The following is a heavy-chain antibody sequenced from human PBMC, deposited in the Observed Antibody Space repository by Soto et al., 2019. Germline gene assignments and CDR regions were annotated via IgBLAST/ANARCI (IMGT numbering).Heavy chain of an antibody. D-gene: IGHD6-19*01. CDR3: ASDKRALAGYLFDH. J-gene: IGHJ4*02. CDR1: GDTVSRNRGA. Sequence: SQTLSLTCGISGDTVSRNRGAWNWIRQSPSRGLEWLGRTYFRSTWFNEYASFVKGRITIKAVTPENHVSLQLSSVTPDDSATYYCASDKRALAGYLFDHWGQGIPVTVSS. CDR2: TYFRSTWFN. V-gene: IGHV6-1*01.